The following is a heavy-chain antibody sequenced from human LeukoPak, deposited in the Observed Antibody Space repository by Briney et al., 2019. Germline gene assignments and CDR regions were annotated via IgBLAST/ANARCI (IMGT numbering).Heavy chain of an antibody. J-gene: IGHJ4*02. Sequence: SETLSLTCTVSGDSISSSRHYWSWIRQPAGKGLEWIGRIYPSGNTNYNPSLKSRVTISLDTSKNQFSLNLRSVTAADTAVYYCARDKGNYVWGSYKYWGQGTLVTVSS. CDR1: GDSISSSRHY. CDR2: IYPSGNT. D-gene: IGHD3-16*01. CDR3: ARDKGNYVWGSYKY. V-gene: IGHV4-61*02.